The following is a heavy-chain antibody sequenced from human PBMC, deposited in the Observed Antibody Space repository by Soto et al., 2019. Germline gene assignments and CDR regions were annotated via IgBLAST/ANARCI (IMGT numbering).Heavy chain of an antibody. J-gene: IGHJ4*02. CDR1: GFTFSSYS. Sequence: GGSLRLSCAASGFTFSSYSMNWVRQAPGEGLEWVSYITSIGSGVHYADSVKGRFTVSRDNAKNSLYLQMSNLRAEDTAVYYCVRDHSWAFDHWGQGALVTVSS. CDR2: ITSIGSGV. D-gene: IGHD1-26*01. CDR3: VRDHSWAFDH. V-gene: IGHV3-48*04.